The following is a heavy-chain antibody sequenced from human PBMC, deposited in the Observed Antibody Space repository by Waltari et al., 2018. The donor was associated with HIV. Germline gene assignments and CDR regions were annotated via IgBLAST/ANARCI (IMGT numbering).Heavy chain of an antibody. CDR3: ASTHCSSTSCYADWYFDL. Sequence: GPGLVKPSETLSLTCSVSGGSIRSSSHFWGWIRQTPGKGLEWIGNIYSSGSTYFSPSLKSRLTMSVHTSKNQLSLTLKSVTAADTGLYFCASTHCSSTSCYADWYFDLWGRGTLVTVSS. CDR1: GGSIRSSSHF. V-gene: IGHV4-39*01. J-gene: IGHJ2*01. CDR2: IYSSGST. D-gene: IGHD2-2*01.